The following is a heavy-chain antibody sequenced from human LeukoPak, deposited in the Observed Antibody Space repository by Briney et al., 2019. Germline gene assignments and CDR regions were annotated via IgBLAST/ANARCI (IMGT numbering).Heavy chain of an antibody. CDR1: GGSISSYY. CDR2: IYTSGST. J-gene: IGHJ6*03. V-gene: IGHV4-4*09. Sequence: SETLSLTCTVSGGSISSYYWSWLRQPPGKGLEWIGYIYTSGSTNYNPSLKSRATISVDTSKNQCSMKLSSVAAADTAVYYCARRGAGPVSNYYYYYMDVWGKGTTATVSS. CDR3: ARRGAGPVSNYYYYYMDV. D-gene: IGHD1-26*01.